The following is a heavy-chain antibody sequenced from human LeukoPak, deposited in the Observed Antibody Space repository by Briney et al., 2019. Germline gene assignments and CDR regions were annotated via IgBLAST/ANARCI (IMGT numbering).Heavy chain of an antibody. CDR2: LSANGGTT. CDR3: VKDLYKGDSASWYFFHY. Sequence: GGSLRLSCSASGFIISDYAMHWVRQAPGKGLEYVSALSANGGTTYYADSVKGRFTISRDTSNNTLYLQMSSLRAEDTAMYHCVKDLYKGDSASWYFFHYWGQGTLVTVSS. D-gene: IGHD2-2*01. CDR1: GFIISDYA. V-gene: IGHV3-64D*06. J-gene: IGHJ4*02.